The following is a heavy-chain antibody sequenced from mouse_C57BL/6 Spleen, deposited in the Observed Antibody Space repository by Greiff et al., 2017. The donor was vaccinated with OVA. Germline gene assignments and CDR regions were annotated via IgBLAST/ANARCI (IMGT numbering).Heavy chain of an antibody. V-gene: IGHV1-64*01. CDR1: GYTFTSYW. CDR3: ASEITTVVAYYFDY. D-gene: IGHD1-1*01. CDR2: IHPNSGST. J-gene: IGHJ2*01. Sequence: QVQLQQPGAELVKPGASVKLSCKASGYTFTSYWMHWVKQRPGQGLEWIGMIHPNSGSTNYNEKFKSKATLTVDKSSSTAYMQLSSLTSEDSAVYYCASEITTVVAYYFDYWGQGTTLTVSS.